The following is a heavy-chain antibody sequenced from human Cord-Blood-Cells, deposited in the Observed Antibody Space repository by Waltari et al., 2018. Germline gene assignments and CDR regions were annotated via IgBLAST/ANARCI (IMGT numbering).Heavy chain of an antibody. Sequence: EVQLVESGGGLVKPGGSLRLSCAASGFTFSSYSMNWVRQAPGKGLAWVSSISSSSSYIYYADSVKGRFTISRDNAKNSLYLQMNSLGAEDTAVYYCARDSGDYVWGSYRYFDYWGQGTLVTVSS. V-gene: IGHV3-21*01. D-gene: IGHD3-16*02. CDR2: ISSSSSYI. CDR1: GFTFSSYS. J-gene: IGHJ4*02. CDR3: ARDSGDYVWGSYRYFDY.